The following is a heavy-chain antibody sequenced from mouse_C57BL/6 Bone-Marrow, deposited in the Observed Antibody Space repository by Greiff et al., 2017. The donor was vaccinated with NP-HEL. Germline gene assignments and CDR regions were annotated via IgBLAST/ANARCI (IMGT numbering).Heavy chain of an antibody. CDR3: ARRGFYGNHWYFDV. V-gene: IGHV1-9*01. D-gene: IGHD2-1*01. CDR1: GYTFTGYW. CDR2: ILPGSGST. J-gene: IGHJ1*03. Sequence: VKLVESGAELMKPGASVKLSCKATGYTFTGYWIEWVKQRPGHGLEWIGEILPGSGSTNYNEKFKGKATFTSDTSSNTAYMQLSSLTTEDSAIYYCARRGFYGNHWYFDVWGTGTTVTVSS.